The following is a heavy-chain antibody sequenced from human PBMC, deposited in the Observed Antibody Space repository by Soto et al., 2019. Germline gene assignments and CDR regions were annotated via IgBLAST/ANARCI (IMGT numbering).Heavy chain of an antibody. CDR1: GYTFTSYG. D-gene: IGHD3-9*01. CDR3: ARSGTYYDILTGYFVSYNWFDP. V-gene: IGHV1-18*01. Sequence: ASVKVSCKASGYTFTSYGISWVRQAPGQGLEWMGWISAYNGNTKYSQKFQGRVTITRDTSASTAYMELSSLRSEDTAVYYCARSGTYYDILTGYFVSYNWFDPWGQGTLVTVSS. J-gene: IGHJ5*02. CDR2: ISAYNGNT.